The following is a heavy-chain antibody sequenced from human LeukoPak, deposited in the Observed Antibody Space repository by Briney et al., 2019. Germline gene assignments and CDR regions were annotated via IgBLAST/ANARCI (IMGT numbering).Heavy chain of an antibody. D-gene: IGHD6-13*01. CDR1: GFTFSSYG. J-gene: IGHJ4*02. V-gene: IGHV3-30*19. Sequence: PGGSLRLSCAASGFTFSSYGMHWVRQAPGKGLEWVAVIWYDGSNKYYADSVKGRFTISRDNSKNTLYLQMNSLRAEDTAVYYCARAIGGSSWYGDFFDYWGQGTLVTFSS. CDR3: ARAIGGSSWYGDFFDY. CDR2: IWYDGSNK.